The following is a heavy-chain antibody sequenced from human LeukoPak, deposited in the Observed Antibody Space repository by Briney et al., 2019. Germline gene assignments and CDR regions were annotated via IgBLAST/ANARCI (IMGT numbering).Heavy chain of an antibody. J-gene: IGHJ4*02. CDR2: IYHSGTT. CDR1: GYSISSGYY. D-gene: IGHD3-22*01. V-gene: IGHV4-38-2*01. Sequence: PSETLSLTCAVSGYSISSGYYWGWIRQSPEKGLEWIGSIYHSGTTYYNPSLKSRVTISIDTSKNQFYLNLNSVTAADTAVYYCARKYYYDSSGYFYVDQWGQGILVTVSS. CDR3: ARKYYYDSSGYFYVDQ.